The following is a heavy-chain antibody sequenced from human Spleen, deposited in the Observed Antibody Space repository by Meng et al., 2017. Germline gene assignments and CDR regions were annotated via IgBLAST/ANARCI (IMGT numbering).Heavy chain of an antibody. V-gene: IGHV4-34*01. Sequence: QGQLQHCVPGLLKPSDPLALTCVASGGSFSHYYWSWIRQPPGKGLGWIGEINHSGSTNYNPSLESRATISVVTSQNNLSLKLSSVTAADSAVYYCARGPTTMAHDFDYWGQGTLVTVSS. CDR3: ARGPTTMAHDFDY. D-gene: IGHD4-11*01. CDR2: INHSGST. J-gene: IGHJ4*02. CDR1: GGSFSHYY.